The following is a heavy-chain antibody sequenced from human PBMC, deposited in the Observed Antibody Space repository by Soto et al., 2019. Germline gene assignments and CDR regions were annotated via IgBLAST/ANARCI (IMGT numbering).Heavy chain of an antibody. J-gene: IGHJ6*02. V-gene: IGHV3-30-3*01. Sequence: QVQLVESGGGVVQPGRSLRLSCAASGFNLSKFDMHWVRQAPGKGLEWVAVISYDGTKRYYPDSVKGRFIISRDNSKNTLYLQMNSLRPEDSAVYYCAREGAVVAAIGHYYYGMDVWGQGTAVTVSS. CDR3: AREGAVVAAIGHYYYGMDV. D-gene: IGHD2-15*01. CDR1: GFNLSKFD. CDR2: ISYDGTKR.